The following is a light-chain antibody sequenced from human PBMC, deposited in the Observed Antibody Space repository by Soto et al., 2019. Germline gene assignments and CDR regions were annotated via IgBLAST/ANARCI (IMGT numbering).Light chain of an antibody. Sequence: DIQMTQSPSYVSAPVGDRVTISCRASQDIDKWLAWYQQKPGKAPKLLISAASTLQSGFPSRFNGTGSGTEFTHTCQSLQPDDISNYYCQQARSLPHTLDERTKLEIK. J-gene: IGKJ2*01. CDR3: QQARSLPHT. CDR2: AAS. V-gene: IGKV1-12*01. CDR1: QDIDKW.